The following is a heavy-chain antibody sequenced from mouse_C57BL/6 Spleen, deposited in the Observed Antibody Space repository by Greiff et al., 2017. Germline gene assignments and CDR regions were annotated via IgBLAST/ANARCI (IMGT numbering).Heavy chain of an antibody. J-gene: IGHJ3*01. Sequence: VQLQQSGAELVKPGASVKISCKASGYAFSSYWMNWVKQRPGKGREWIGQIYPGDGDTNDNGKFTGKATLTADTSSSTAYMQLSSLTSEDSAVYFCARGITAVVEPPFAYWGQGTLVTVSA. V-gene: IGHV1-80*01. CDR2: IYPGDGDT. D-gene: IGHD1-1*01. CDR3: ARGITAVVEPPFAY. CDR1: GYAFSSYW.